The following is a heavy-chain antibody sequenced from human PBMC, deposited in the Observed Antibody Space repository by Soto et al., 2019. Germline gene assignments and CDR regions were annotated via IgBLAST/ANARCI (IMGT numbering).Heavy chain of an antibody. CDR2: ISGSGGST. Sequence: EVQLLESGGGLVQPGGSLRLSCAASGFTFSSYAMSWVRQAPGKGLEWVSAISGSGGSTYYADSVKGRFTISRDNSKNTLYLQMNSLRAEDTAVYYCAKAQAYCGGDCHWGHGMDVWGQGTTVTVSS. V-gene: IGHV3-23*01. CDR1: GFTFSSYA. CDR3: AKAQAYCGGDCHWGHGMDV. J-gene: IGHJ6*02. D-gene: IGHD2-21*02.